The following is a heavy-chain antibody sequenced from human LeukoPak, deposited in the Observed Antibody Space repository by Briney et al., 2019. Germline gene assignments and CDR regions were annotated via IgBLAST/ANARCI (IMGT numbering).Heavy chain of an antibody. J-gene: IGHJ4*02. Sequence: PGGSLRLSCAASGFTFEYSGMHWVRQAPGKGLEWVAVISYDGRREDSADSVKGRFIISRDNSKSTLYLQMNSLRPEDTAVYFCAKDAWFGESNPLSISHWGQGTLVTVSS. CDR3: AKDAWFGESNPLSISH. V-gene: IGHV3-30*18. CDR1: GFTFEYSG. CDR2: ISYDGRRE. D-gene: IGHD3-10*01.